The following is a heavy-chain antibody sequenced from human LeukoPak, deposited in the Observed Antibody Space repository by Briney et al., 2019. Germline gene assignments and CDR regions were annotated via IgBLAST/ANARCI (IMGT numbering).Heavy chain of an antibody. CDR1: GFSFSSYG. CDR2: IWYDGSNK. D-gene: IGHD5-18*01. V-gene: IGHV3-33*06. J-gene: IGHJ4*02. Sequence: GGSLRLSCAASGFSFSSYGMPWVRQAPGKGLEWVAVIWYDGSNKYYADSVKGRFTISRDNSKNTLFLQMNSVRAEDTAVYYCAKSGRTIQLSLFDYWGQGTLVTVSS. CDR3: AKSGRTIQLSLFDY.